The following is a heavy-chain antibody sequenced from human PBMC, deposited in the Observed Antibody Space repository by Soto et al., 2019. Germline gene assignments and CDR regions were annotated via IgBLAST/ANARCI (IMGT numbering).Heavy chain of an antibody. CDR3: ARDGPYYYASRMDV. CDR2: LHSGGDT. D-gene: IGHD3-10*01. CDR1: GIPVSSNY. Sequence: EVQLVESGGGLVQPGGSLRLSCAASGIPVSSNYMTWVRQAPGKGLEWVSVLHSGGDTYYANSVKGRFTISRHDSTNTLCLQMNSLTPVDTAVYYWARDGPYYYASRMDVWGQGTTVTVSS. J-gene: IGHJ6*02. V-gene: IGHV3-53*04.